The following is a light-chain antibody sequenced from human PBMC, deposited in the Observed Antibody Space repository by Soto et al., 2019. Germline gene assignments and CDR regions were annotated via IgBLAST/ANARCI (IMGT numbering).Light chain of an antibody. J-gene: IGKJ1*01. CDR2: GAS. CDR3: QQYDESMT. Sequence: VWTQSPCTLSLSPVERAPLSCMASQSISSNYLAWYQQKPGQAPRLLIYGASTRATGIPDRFSGSGSGTDFTLTISRLEPEDFAVYHCQQYDESMTFGQGTKVDI. V-gene: IGKV3-20*01. CDR1: QSISSNY.